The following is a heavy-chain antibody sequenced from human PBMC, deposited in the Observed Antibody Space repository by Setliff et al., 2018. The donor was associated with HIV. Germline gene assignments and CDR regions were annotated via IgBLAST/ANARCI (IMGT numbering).Heavy chain of an antibody. CDR1: GDSISGGSSY. CDR3: ARCGYSYGFLGVTYYFYMDV. V-gene: IGHV4-61*02. J-gene: IGHJ6*03. CDR2: IYSTGSI. Sequence: SETLSLTCTVSGDSISGGSSYWSWIRQSAGRGLEWIGRIYSTGSINYNPSLKSRVTMSVDTAKNQFSLNLTSVTAADTAIYYCARCGYSYGFLGVTYYFYMDVWGKGTAVTVSS. D-gene: IGHD5-18*01.